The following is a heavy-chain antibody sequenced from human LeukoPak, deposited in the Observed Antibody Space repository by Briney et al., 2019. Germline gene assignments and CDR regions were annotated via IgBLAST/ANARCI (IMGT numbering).Heavy chain of an antibody. CDR3: ARGFSNVFDV. J-gene: IGHJ3*01. D-gene: IGHD3-3*01. V-gene: IGHV1-2*02. CDR2: LNPDNGGT. CDR1: GYTFPAYY. Sequence: GASVKVSCKTSGYTFPAYYMHWVRQAPGQGLEWVGWLNPDNGGTNYAQKFRGRVTMTRYTSISTAYMELSRLRSDDTAVYYCARGFSNVFDVWGHGTVVIVSS.